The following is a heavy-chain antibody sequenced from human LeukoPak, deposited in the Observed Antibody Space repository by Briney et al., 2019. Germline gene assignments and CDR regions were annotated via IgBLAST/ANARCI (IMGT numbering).Heavy chain of an antibody. Sequence: SQTLSLTCAISGDSVSSNSAAWNWIRQSPSRGLEWPGRTYYRSKWYNDYAVSVKSRITINPDTSKNQFSLQLNSVTPEDTAVYYCAREGRKSRGIDIVRKKKRGYYYMDVWGKGTTVTVSS. CDR3: AREGRKSRGIDIVRKKKRGYYYMDV. D-gene: IGHD2-15*01. CDR2: TYYRSKWYN. J-gene: IGHJ6*03. V-gene: IGHV6-1*01. CDR1: GDSVSSNSAA.